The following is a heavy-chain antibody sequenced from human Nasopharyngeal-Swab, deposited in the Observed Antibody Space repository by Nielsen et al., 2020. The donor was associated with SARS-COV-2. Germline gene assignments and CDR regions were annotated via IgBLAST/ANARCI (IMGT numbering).Heavy chain of an antibody. CDR3: ARADIVPDF. CDR2: ISSSSSYI. J-gene: IGHJ6*04. Sequence: VRQAPGKGLEWVSSISSSSSYIYYADSVKGRFTISRDNAKNSLYLQMNSLRAEDTAVYYCARADIVPDFWGKGTTVTVSS. V-gene: IGHV3-21*01. D-gene: IGHD2-8*01.